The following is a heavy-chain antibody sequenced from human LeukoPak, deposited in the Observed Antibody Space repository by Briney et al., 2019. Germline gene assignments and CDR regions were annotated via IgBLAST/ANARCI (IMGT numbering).Heavy chain of an antibody. J-gene: IGHJ4*02. V-gene: IGHV3-23*01. Sequence: PGGSLRLSCAASGFTFSDYYMDWVRQAPGKGLEWVSGISGSGGRTYYADSVKGRFTISRDNSKNTLYLQMNSLRAEDTAVYYCAAYDPLDYWGQGTLVTVSS. CDR2: ISGSGGRT. D-gene: IGHD3-16*01. CDR3: AAYDPLDY. CDR1: GFTFSDYY.